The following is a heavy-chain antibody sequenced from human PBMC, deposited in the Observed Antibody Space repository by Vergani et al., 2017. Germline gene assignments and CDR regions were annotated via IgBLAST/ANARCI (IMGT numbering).Heavy chain of an antibody. CDR1: GYSFTNYW. D-gene: IGHD5-24*01. V-gene: IGHV5-51*01. Sequence: EVQLVPSGAEVKKPGESLTISCKGSGYSFTNYWIGWVRQMPGKGLEWMGIIYPGDSDTRYSPSFQGQVTISADKSISTAYLQWSSLKASDTAMYYCARSGATENYYYYGMDVWGQGTTVTVSS. CDR3: ARSGATENYYYYGMDV. J-gene: IGHJ6*02. CDR2: IYPGDSDT.